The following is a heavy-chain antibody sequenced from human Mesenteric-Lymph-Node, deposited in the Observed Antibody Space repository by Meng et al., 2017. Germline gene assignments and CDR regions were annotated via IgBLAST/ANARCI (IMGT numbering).Heavy chain of an antibody. V-gene: IGHV5-51*01. D-gene: IGHD1-1*01. CDR1: GYSFTSYW. J-gene: IGHJ2*01. CDR3: ARSPTKFWYFDL. Sequence: KVSCKASGYSFTSYWIGWVRQMPGKGLEWMGVIYHGDSDTRYSPSFQGQVTISVDKSINTAYLQWGSLKASDSAMYYCARSPTKFWYFDLWGHGTLVTVSS. CDR2: IYHGDSDT.